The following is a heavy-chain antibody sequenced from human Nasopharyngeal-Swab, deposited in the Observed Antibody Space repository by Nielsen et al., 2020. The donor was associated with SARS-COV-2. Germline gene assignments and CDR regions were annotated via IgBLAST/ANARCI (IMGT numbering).Heavy chain of an antibody. CDR3: ARHPHYYDSSGYRGMDV. D-gene: IGHD3-22*01. V-gene: IGHV5-51*01. CDR1: GYSFTSYW. CDR2: IYPGDSDT. Sequence: GESLKISCKGSGYSFTSYWIGWVRQMPGKGLEWMGIIYPGDSDTRYSPSFQGQVTISADKSISTAYLQWSSLKASDTAMYYCARHPHYYDSSGYRGMDVWGQGTTVTVSS. J-gene: IGHJ6*02.